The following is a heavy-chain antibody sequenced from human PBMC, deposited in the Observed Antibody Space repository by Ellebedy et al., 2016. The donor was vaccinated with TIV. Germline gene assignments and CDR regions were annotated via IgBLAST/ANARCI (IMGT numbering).Heavy chain of an antibody. D-gene: IGHD5-24*01. CDR1: GYTFTGYY. Sequence: ASVKVSCKASGYTFTGYYMHWVRQARGHRPEWIGWIAASSGNTNYAQRFPERVTITRDVSTSTAYMELSSLRSGDTAMYYCATTEEKSTITSHFSFWGQGTLITVSS. V-gene: IGHV1-58*02. J-gene: IGHJ4*02. CDR3: ATTEEKSTITSHFSF. CDR2: IAASSGNT.